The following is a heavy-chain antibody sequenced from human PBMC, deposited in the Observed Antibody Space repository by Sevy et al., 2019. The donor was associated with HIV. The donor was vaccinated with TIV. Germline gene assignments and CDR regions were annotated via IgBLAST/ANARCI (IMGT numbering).Heavy chain of an antibody. CDR3: ARVDSSGGSDY. Sequence: SETLCLTCAVSGYSMTSGYFWGWIRQSPGKRLEWIGILYHIGTTYYSPSLKRRVTLSVDTSKIHFSLKVRSVTAADTAVYYCARVDSSGGSDYWGQGTLVTVSS. D-gene: IGHD6-25*01. CDR2: LYHIGTT. V-gene: IGHV4-38-2*01. CDR1: GYSMTSGYF. J-gene: IGHJ4*02.